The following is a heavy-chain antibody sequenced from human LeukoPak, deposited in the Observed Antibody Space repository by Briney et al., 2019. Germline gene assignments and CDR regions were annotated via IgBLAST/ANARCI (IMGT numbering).Heavy chain of an antibody. D-gene: IGHD7-27*01. V-gene: IGHV4-34*01. CDR3: ARDRGDGYFDY. Sequence: SETLSLTCAVYGGSFSGYYWSWIRQPPGKGLEWLGEINHSGSTNYNPSLKSRVTISVDTSKNHFSLKVSSVTAADTAVYYCARDRGDGYFDYWGREPWSPSPQ. J-gene: IGHJ4*02. CDR1: GGSFSGYY. CDR2: INHSGST.